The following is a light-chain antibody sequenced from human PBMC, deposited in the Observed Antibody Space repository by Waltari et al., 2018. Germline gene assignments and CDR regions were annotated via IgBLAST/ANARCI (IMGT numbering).Light chain of an antibody. CDR1: NSTVRVNP. J-gene: IGLJ2*01. V-gene: IGLV1-44*01. Sequence: QSVLTQPPSASGTPGQRVTISCSGSNSTVRVNPVNWYQQLSGAAPEVVIYSNDQRPSGVPDRFSGSKSGTSASLAISGLQSEDEAHYYCAAWDDSLNAVVFGGGTKVTVL. CDR2: SND. CDR3: AAWDDSLNAVV.